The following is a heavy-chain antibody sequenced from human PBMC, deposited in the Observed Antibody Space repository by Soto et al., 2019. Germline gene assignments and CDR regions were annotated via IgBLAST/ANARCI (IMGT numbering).Heavy chain of an antibody. CDR3: ARGVRYYDFWSGYGKNWFDP. D-gene: IGHD3-3*01. CDR1: GGSFSGYY. J-gene: IGHJ5*02. Sequence: SETLSLTCAVYGGSFSGYYWSWIRQPPGKGLEWIGEINHSGSTNYNPPLKSRVTISVDTSKNQFSLKLSSVTAADTAVYYCARGVRYYDFWSGYGKNWFDPWDQGTLVTVSS. CDR2: INHSGST. V-gene: IGHV4-34*01.